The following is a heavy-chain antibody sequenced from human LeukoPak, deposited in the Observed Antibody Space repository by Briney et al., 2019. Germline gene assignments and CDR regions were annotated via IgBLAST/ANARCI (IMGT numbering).Heavy chain of an antibody. CDR1: GYSFTNFW. Sequence: GESLKISCQASGYSFTNFWIGWVRQMPGKGLEWIGIIFPDDSETKYGPSFQGQVTISADRSPSTAYLQWSSLKASDTAMYYCARPGCMSEWGSVYYWGQGTLVTVSS. J-gene: IGHJ4*01. CDR3: ARPGCMSEWGSVYY. D-gene: IGHD1-26*01. CDR2: IFPDDSET. V-gene: IGHV5-51*01.